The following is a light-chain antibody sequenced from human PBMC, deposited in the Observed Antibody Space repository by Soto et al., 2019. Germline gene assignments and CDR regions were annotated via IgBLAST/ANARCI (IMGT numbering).Light chain of an antibody. Sequence: IQMTQSPSTLSASVGDRVTITCRASQTIGNWLAWYQQKTGKAPKLLIYDASSLERGVPSRFSGSRSGTEFTRTISSLQPDDFATYYCQQYDSYSYTFGQGTKLEIK. CDR3: QQYDSYSYT. CDR1: QTIGNW. CDR2: DAS. V-gene: IGKV1-5*01. J-gene: IGKJ2*01.